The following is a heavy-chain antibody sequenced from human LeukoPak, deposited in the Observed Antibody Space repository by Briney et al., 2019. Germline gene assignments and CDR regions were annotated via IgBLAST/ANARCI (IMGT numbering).Heavy chain of an antibody. D-gene: IGHD6-13*01. CDR1: GGSISSYY. J-gene: IGHJ4*02. V-gene: IGHV4-4*07. CDR2: IYTSGST. CDR3: ARGYSSIWYRVAFDY. Sequence: SETLSLTCTVSGGSISSYYWSWIRQPAGKGLEWIGRIYTSGSTNYNPSLKSRVTMSVDTSKNQFSLKLGSVTAADTAVYYCARGYSSIWYRVAFDYWGQGTLVTVSS.